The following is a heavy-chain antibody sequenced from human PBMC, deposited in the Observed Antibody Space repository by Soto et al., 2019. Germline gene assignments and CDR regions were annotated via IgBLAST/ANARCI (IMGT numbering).Heavy chain of an antibody. V-gene: IGHV3-30*18. CDR2: ISYDGSNK. CDR1: GFPFSGYG. D-gene: IGHD1-20*01. Sequence: QVQLVESGGGVVQPGRSLGLSCAVSGFPFSGYGMHWARQAPGQGLEGVAVISYDGSNKYYADSVKGRFTISRDNSKNTLYLQMNSLRPDDTAVYYCAKDLVYGINFYYYGMDVWGQGTTVTVSS. CDR3: AKDLVYGINFYYYGMDV. J-gene: IGHJ6*02.